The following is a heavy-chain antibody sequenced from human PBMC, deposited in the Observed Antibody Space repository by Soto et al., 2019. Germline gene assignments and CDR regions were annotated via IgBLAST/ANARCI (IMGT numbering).Heavy chain of an antibody. CDR1: GYSFTSYW. CDR2: IDPSDAYT. CDR3: AREAYCSGGSSYPYYYYYGMDV. J-gene: IGHJ6*02. Sequence: GESLKISCKGSGYSFTSYWISLVRQVPGKGLEGMGRIDPSDAYTNYSPSFQGHVTISADKSISTAYLQWSRLKASDTAMYYFAREAYCSGGSSYPYYYYYGMDVWGQGTTVTVSS. D-gene: IGHD2-15*01. V-gene: IGHV5-10-1*01.